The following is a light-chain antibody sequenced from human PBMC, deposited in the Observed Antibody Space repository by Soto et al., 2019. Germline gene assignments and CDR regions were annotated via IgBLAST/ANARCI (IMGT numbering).Light chain of an antibody. V-gene: IGKV1-12*01. Sequence: DIQMTQSPSSVSASVGDRVTITCRASQDISRSLVWYQQKPGKAPKLLIYAASGLHSGVPSRFGGSGSGTDFTLTISSLQPEDFATYYCQKANSFPYTFGQGTKLEI. CDR1: QDISRS. CDR3: QKANSFPYT. J-gene: IGKJ2*01. CDR2: AAS.